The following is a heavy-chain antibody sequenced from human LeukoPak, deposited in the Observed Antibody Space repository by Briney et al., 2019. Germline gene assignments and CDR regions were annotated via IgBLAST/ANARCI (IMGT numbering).Heavy chain of an antibody. CDR2: IYSDGRT. CDR1: GFTVSDNH. V-gene: IGHV3-66*02. CDR3: ARGGIKTFYSFDY. J-gene: IGHJ4*02. D-gene: IGHD3-16*01. Sequence: PGGSLRLSCAASGFTVSDNHMSWVRQAPGKGLEWVSIIYSDGRTYYADSVRGLFTIPRDNSKNTLYLQMNSLRPEDTAVYYCARGGIKTFYSFDYWGQGTLVTVSS.